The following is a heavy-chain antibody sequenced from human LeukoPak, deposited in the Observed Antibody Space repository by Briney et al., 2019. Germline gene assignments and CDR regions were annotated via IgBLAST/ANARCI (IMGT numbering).Heavy chain of an antibody. V-gene: IGHV1-2*02. CDR3: ARDGSAAGAPNAFDI. CDR2: ISPKSGGT. CDR1: GYTLTGYY. Sequence: GASVKVSCKASGYTLTGYYMHGVRQAPGQGLEWMGWISPKSGGTNYAQRFQGRVTMTRDTSISTVYMELSRLRSDDTAVYYCARDGSAAGAPNAFDIWGQGTMVTVSS. J-gene: IGHJ3*02. D-gene: IGHD6-13*01.